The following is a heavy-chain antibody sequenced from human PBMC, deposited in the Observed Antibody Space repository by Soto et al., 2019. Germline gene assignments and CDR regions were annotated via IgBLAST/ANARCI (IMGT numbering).Heavy chain of an antibody. D-gene: IGHD2-21*01. CDR3: ARDIASYAYGEGY. CDR2: VYSSGTT. V-gene: IGHV4-4*07. Sequence: PSETLSLTCTVSGGSINSYWWSWIRQPAGKGLEWIGRVYSSGTTDYNPSLNSRATMSVETSKNQFSLKLSSVTDADTAVYYCARDIASYAYGEGYWGQGIQVTVSS. J-gene: IGHJ4*02. CDR1: GGSINSYW.